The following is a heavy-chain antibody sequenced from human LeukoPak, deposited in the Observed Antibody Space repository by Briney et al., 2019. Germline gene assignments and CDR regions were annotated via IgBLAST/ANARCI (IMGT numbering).Heavy chain of an antibody. CDR3: AREFLFPTVTNVGNWFDP. D-gene: IGHD4-17*01. CDR1: VGSISSYY. J-gene: IGHJ5*02. V-gene: IGHV4-59*01. CDR2: IYYTGST. Sequence: SETLSLTCTVSVGSISSYYWSWIRQPPGKGLEWVGYIYYTGSTDYNPSLKSRVAISVDTSKNQFSLKLSSVTAADTAVYYCAREFLFPTVTNVGNWFDPWGQGTLVTVSS.